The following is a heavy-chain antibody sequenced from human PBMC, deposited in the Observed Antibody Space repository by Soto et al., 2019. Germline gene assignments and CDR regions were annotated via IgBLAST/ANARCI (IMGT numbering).Heavy chain of an antibody. CDR2: IKQDGSEK. Sequence: GGSLRLSCAASGFTFSSYWMTWVRQAPGKGLEWVANIKQDGSEKYYVDSVKGRFTISRDNAKNSLYLKMNSLRAEDTAVYYCSAVFETSTNYYYYGMDVWGQGTKVNVPS. CDR3: SAVFETSTNYYYYGMDV. D-gene: IGHD2-2*01. J-gene: IGHJ6*02. CDR1: GFTFSSYW. V-gene: IGHV3-7*05.